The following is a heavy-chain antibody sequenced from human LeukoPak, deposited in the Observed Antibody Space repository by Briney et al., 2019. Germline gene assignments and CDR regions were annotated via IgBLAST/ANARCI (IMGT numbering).Heavy chain of an antibody. J-gene: IGHJ6*04. V-gene: IGHV4-34*01. Sequence: PSETLSLTCAVYGGSFSQYYWSWMRQPPGKGLEWIGEINYSGGNNYNPSLKSRLTISVDTSKNQFSLRLSSVTAADTAVYYCARGIPITIFGVVIPGGMDVWGKGTTVTISS. CDR3: ARGIPITIFGVVIPGGMDV. CDR2: INYSGGN. CDR1: GGSFSQYY. D-gene: IGHD3-3*01.